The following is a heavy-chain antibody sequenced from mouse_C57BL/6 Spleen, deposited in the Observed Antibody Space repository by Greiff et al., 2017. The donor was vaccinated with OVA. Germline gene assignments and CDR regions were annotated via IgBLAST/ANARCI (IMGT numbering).Heavy chain of an antibody. J-gene: IGHJ2*01. CDR3: ARHAGTRGYYFDY. V-gene: IGHV1-72*01. D-gene: IGHD4-1*01. Sequence: VQLQQPGAELVKPGASVKLSCKASGYTFTSYWMHWVKQRPGRGLEWIGRIDPNSGGTKYNEKFKSKGTLTVDKPSSTAYIQLSSLTSEDSAVYYCARHAGTRGYYFDYWGQGTTLTVSS. CDR1: GYTFTSYW. CDR2: IDPNSGGT.